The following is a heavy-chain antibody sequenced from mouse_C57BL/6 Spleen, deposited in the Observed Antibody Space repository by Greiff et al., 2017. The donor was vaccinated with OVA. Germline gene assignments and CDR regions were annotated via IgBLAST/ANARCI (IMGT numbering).Heavy chain of an antibody. CDR2: ISGGGGNT. D-gene: IGHD2-5*01. CDR3: ARPHYSNEYYFDY. J-gene: IGHJ2*01. Sequence: DVQLQESGGGLVKPGGSLKLSCAASGFTFSSYTMSWVRQTPEKRLEWVATISGGGGNTYYPDSVKGRFTISRDNAKNTLYLQMSSLRSEDTALYYCARPHYSNEYYFDYWGQGTTLTVSS. CDR1: GFTFSSYT. V-gene: IGHV5-9*01.